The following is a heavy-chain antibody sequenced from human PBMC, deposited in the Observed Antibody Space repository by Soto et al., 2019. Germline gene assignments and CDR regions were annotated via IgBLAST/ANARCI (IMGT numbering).Heavy chain of an antibody. CDR2: IYYSGST. Sequence: LSLTCTVSSASISSTNYTWGWIRQPPGKGLEWIGNIYYSGSTYYNPSLNSRVTVSVDTSKNQFSLKVTSVTAADTAVYYCARLNGYWISSSCNGHYAMDVCGQGTTVPVSS. J-gene: IGHJ6*02. V-gene: IGHV4-39*01. D-gene: IGHD2-2*01. CDR3: ARLNGYWISSSCNGHYAMDV. CDR1: SASISSTNYT.